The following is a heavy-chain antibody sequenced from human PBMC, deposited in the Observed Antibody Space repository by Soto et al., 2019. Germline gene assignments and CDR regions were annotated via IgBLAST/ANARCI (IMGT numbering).Heavy chain of an antibody. CDR1: GFTFSSYG. CDR3: ARDITEDGHNYFVY. D-gene: IGHD1-20*01. Sequence: PGGSLRLSCAASGFTFSSYGMHWVRQAPGKGLEWVAVIWDDGSSKYYADSVKGRFTISRDNSKNTLYLQMNSLRAEDTAVYYCARDITEDGHNYFVYWGQGTLVTVSS. J-gene: IGHJ4*02. V-gene: IGHV3-33*01. CDR2: IWDDGSSK.